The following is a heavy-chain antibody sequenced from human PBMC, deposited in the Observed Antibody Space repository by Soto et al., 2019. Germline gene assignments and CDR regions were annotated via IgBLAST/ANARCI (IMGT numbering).Heavy chain of an antibody. CDR2: VYYGGAIFYSGNI. CDR3: VRYDRINMKPYSPEGFHI. Sequence: PSETLSHTCTVSGDYIRSSNSHWGWTRHPRCIGLEHNRTVYYGGAIFYSGNIYYNPSLKSRVTISIDTSKNQFSLRLSSVTAADTGVYYCVRYDRINMKPYSPEGFHIWGQGTMVAV. CDR1: GDYIRSSNSH. V-gene: IGHV4-39*01. D-gene: IGHD3-3*02. J-gene: IGHJ3*02.